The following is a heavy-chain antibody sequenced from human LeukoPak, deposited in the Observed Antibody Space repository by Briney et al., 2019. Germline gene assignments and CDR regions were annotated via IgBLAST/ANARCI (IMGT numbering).Heavy chain of an antibody. CDR2: TYYRSKLFN. J-gene: IGHJ5*02. CDR3: AKGAGDTNWFDP. D-gene: IGHD2-21*01. Sequence: LVRTYYRSKLFNHYTLSVTSRIILNPDTSKNQFSLHLNSVTPEDTAVYYCAKGAGDTNWFDPWGQGTLVTVSS. V-gene: IGHV6-1*01.